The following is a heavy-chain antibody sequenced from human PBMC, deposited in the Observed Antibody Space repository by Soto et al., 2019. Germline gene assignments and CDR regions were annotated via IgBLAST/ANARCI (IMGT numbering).Heavy chain of an antibody. J-gene: IGHJ6*02. D-gene: IGHD4-17*01. CDR1: GYTFTSYY. Sequence: QVQLVQSGAEVKKPGASVKVSCKASGYTFTSYYLHWVRQAPGQGLEWMGIINPSGGSTSYAQKFQCRVTMTRDASTSKGYMELSSLKSEDTAVYYCARASDYVGGYYDYGMDVWGQGTTVTVSS. CDR3: ARASDYVGGYYDYGMDV. V-gene: IGHV1-46*01. CDR2: INPSGGST.